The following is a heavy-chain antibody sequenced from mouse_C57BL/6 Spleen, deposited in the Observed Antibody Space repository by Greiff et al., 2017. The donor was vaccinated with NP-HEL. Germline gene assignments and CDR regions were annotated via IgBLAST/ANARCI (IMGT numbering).Heavy chain of an antibody. CDR2: IRSKSNNYAT. V-gene: IGHV10-1*01. Sequence: EVQVVESGGGLVQPKGSLKLSCAASGFSFNTYAMNWVRQAPGKGLEWVARIRSKSNNYATYYADSVKDRFTISRDDSESMLYLKMNNLRTESTAMYYCLRSSYGSSYWFAYWGQGTLVTVSA. J-gene: IGHJ3*01. CDR3: LRSSYGSSYWFAY. D-gene: IGHD1-1*01. CDR1: GFSFNTYA.